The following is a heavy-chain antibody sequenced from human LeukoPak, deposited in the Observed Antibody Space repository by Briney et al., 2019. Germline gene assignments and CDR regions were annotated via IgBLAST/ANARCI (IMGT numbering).Heavy chain of an antibody. CDR2: MNPNSGNT. D-gene: IGHD2-2*02. CDR1: GYTFTSDD. J-gene: IGHJ4*02. CDR3: ARGPVYCSSTSCYTGFDY. V-gene: IGHV1-8*01. Sequence: GASVKVSCKASGYTFTSDDINWVRQATGQGLEWMGWMNPNSGNTGYAQKFQGRVTMTRNTSISTAYMELSSLRSEDTAVYYCARGPVYCSSTSCYTGFDYWGQGTLVTVSS.